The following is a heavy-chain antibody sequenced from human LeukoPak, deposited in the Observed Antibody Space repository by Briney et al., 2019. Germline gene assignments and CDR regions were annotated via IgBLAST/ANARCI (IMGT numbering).Heavy chain of an antibody. D-gene: IGHD3-10*01. CDR2: IYATGST. Sequence: SETLSLTCTVSGGSLSSYYWSWTRQPPGKGLEWIGYIYATGSTNYNPSLKSRVTISVDTSKNQFSLNLRSVTAADTAVYYCARHGSVRSPLGPWGQGTLVTVSS. V-gene: IGHV4-4*09. CDR3: ARHGSVRSPLGP. J-gene: IGHJ5*02. CDR1: GGSLSSYY.